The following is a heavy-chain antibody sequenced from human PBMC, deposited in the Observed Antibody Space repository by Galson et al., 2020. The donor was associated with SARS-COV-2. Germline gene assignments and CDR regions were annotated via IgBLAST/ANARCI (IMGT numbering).Heavy chain of an antibody. CDR2: IHTYNGGT. CDR3: VRYGSEQGSWFDP. CDR1: AYTYTHYY. V-gene: IGHV1-2*02. Sequence: ASVQVSCKASAYTYTHYYIHWVRQAPGQGLAWMGCIHTYNGGTKYAQQLHGRVTMTRDTSISTVFMELTRLTSDDTARYYCVRYGSEQGSWFDPWGQGTLVSVSS. J-gene: IGHJ5*02. D-gene: IGHD2-15*01.